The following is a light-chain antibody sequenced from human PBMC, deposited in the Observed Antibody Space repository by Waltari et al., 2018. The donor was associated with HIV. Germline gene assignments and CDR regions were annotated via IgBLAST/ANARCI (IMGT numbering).Light chain of an antibody. J-gene: IGKJ1*01. V-gene: IGKV1-5*03. CDR3: QEYSTKART. Sequence: DIQMTQSPSTLSASVGDRVTITCRASQFIDSWLAWYQQRPGRAPKLLIYRASDLGRGVPSRFSGAGSVTDFTLTISGLQPDDFATYFCQEYSTKARTFGQGTKVEIK. CDR1: QFIDSW. CDR2: RAS.